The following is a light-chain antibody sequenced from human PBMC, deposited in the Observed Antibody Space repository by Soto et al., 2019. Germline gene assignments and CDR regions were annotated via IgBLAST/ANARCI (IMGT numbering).Light chain of an antibody. CDR2: DNN. CDR3: GTWDSSWGV. CDR1: SSNIGNNY. Sequence: QSVLTQPPSVSAAPGQKVTISCSGSSSNIGNNYVSWYQQLPGTAPKLLIYDNNKRPSGIPDRFSGSKSGTSATLGITGLQTGDEADYYCGTWDSSWGVFGTGTKLTVL. V-gene: IGLV1-51*01. J-gene: IGLJ1*01.